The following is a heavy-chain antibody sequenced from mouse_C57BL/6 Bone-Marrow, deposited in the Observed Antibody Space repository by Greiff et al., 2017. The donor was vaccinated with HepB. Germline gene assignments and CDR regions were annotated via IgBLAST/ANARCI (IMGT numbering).Heavy chain of an antibody. CDR1: GFSLTSYG. V-gene: IGHV2-6*01. D-gene: IGHD2-5*01. CDR3: ASEDYSNRFAY. Sequence: VQVVESGPGLVAPSQSLSITCTVSGFSLTSYGVDWVRQSPGKGLEWLGVIWGVGSTNYNSALKSRLSISKDNSKSQVFLKMNSLQTDDTAMYYCASEDYSNRFAYWGQGTLVTVSA. CDR2: IWGVGST. J-gene: IGHJ3*01.